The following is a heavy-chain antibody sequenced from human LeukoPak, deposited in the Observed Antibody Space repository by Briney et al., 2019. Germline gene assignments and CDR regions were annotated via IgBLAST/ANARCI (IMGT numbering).Heavy chain of an antibody. CDR2: IYYSGST. CDR3: ARDLGVPGWFDP. V-gene: IGHV4-59*01. CDR1: GGSLSSYY. Sequence: SETLSLTCTVSGGSLSSYYWIWIRQPPGKGLEWIGYIYYSGSTNYNPSLKSRVTISVDTSKNHFSLKLSSVTAADTAVYYCARDLGVPGWFDPWGQGTLVTVSS. J-gene: IGHJ5*02. D-gene: IGHD3-10*01.